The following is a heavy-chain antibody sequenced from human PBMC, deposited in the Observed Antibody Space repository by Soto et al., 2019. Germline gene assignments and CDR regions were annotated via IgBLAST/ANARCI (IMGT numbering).Heavy chain of an antibody. CDR1: GFTFSSYA. D-gene: IGHD6-13*01. Sequence: GGSLRLSCAASGFTFSSYAMSWVRQAPGKGLEWVSAISGSGGSTYYADSVKGRFTISRDNSKNTLYLQMNSLRAEDTAVYYCANRGAAADQYYYYYYYMDVWGKGTTVTVSS. CDR2: ISGSGGST. J-gene: IGHJ6*03. V-gene: IGHV3-23*01. CDR3: ANRGAAADQYYYYYYYMDV.